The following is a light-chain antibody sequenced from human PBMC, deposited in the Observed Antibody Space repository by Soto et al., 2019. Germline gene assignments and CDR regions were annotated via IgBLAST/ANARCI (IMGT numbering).Light chain of an antibody. V-gene: IGKV3-20*01. CDR2: GAS. Sequence: EIVLTQSPGTLSLYPGERATLSCRASQSVSNNYLAWYQQKPGQAPRLLIYGASNRATGIPDRFSGSGSGTDFTLTISRLDPEDFAVYYCQQYGSSGTFGQWTKGDIK. CDR3: QQYGSSGT. J-gene: IGKJ1*01. CDR1: QSVSNNY.